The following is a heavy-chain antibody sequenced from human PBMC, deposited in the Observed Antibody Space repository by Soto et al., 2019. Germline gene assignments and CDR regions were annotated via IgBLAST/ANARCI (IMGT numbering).Heavy chain of an antibody. V-gene: IGHV4-59*03. Sequence: SETLSLTCTFSSGSISDYYWSLIRQPPGKGLEWIGYISYTGRIIYNPSLKSRVTVSLDTSKNQFSLKLTSVTAADTAMYYCAKSFCSDGIACNWFDPWGQGTLVTVSS. CDR3: AKSFCSDGIACNWFDP. CDR2: ISYTGRI. D-gene: IGHD6-13*01. J-gene: IGHJ5*02. CDR1: SGSISDYY.